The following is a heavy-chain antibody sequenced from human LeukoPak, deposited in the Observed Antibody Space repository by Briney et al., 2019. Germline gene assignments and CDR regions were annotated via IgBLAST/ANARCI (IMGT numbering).Heavy chain of an antibody. Sequence: PGGSLRLSCAASGFTFSNYGMSWVRQAPGKGLEWVSAISGSGGSTYYADSVKGRFTISRDNSKNTLFLQMNSLRAEDTAVYYCARRWSFDYWGQGTLVTVSS. CDR2: ISGSGGST. CDR3: ARRWSFDY. J-gene: IGHJ4*02. CDR1: GFTFSNYG. V-gene: IGHV3-23*01. D-gene: IGHD6-13*01.